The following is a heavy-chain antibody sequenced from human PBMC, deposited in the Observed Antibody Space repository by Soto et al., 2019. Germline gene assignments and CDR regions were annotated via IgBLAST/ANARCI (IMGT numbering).Heavy chain of an antibody. CDR1: GFTFSDYY. Sequence: PGGSLRLSCAASGFTFSDYYMSWVRQAPGKGLEWVSVFYSGFSSYYADSVKGRFTISRVISKNTLYLQMNSLRAEDTAVYYCARDRAIFPLAGMDVWGQGTTVTVSS. CDR3: ARDRAIFPLAGMDV. CDR2: FYSGFSS. J-gene: IGHJ6*02. D-gene: IGHD3-3*01. V-gene: IGHV3-53*01.